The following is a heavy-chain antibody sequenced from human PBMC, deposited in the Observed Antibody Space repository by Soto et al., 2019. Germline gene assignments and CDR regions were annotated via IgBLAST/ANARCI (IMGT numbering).Heavy chain of an antibody. J-gene: IGHJ4*02. Sequence: QLQLQESGPGLVRPSETLSLTCTVSGGSIDTNLYYWSWIRQPPGRGLEWIGTIYYSGTTDYNPSLQSRVTLSVDTSKNQFSLTMSPVTAADTAVYFCASLRALYDYGDYTDYYYFDYWGQGTLVTVSS. CDR1: GGSIDTNLYY. CDR2: IYYSGTT. V-gene: IGHV4-39*01. CDR3: ASLRALYDYGDYTDYYYFDY. D-gene: IGHD4-17*01.